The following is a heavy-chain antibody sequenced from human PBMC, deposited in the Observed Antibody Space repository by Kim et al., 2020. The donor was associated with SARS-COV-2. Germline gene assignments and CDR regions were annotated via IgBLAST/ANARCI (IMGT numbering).Heavy chain of an antibody. J-gene: IGHJ3*02. D-gene: IGHD3-10*01. CDR3: ARDLFHYGSGSHSETHAFDI. Sequence: ASVKVSCKASGYTFTSYGISWVRQAPGQGLEWMGWISAYNGNTNYAQKLQGRVTMTTDTSTSTAYMELRSLRSDDTAVYYCARDLFHYGSGSHSETHAFDIWGQGTMVTVSS. CDR2: ISAYNGNT. V-gene: IGHV1-18*01. CDR1: GYTFTSYG.